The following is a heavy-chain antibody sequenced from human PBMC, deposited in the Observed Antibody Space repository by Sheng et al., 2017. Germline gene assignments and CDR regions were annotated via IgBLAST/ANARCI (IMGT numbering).Heavy chain of an antibody. CDR3: TTDPRE. CDR1: GFSFSGAW. CDR2: IKTKNEGETT. V-gene: IGHV3-15*01. Sequence: EVQLVESGGGLVKPGGSLRLSCVVSGFSFSGAWMSWVRQAPGKGPEWLARIKTKNEGETTDYSAPVKGRFTISRDDSKNTVYLQMNSLKTEDTGLYYCTTDPREWGQGNPGHRLL. J-gene: IGHJ4*02. D-gene: IGHD1-26*01.